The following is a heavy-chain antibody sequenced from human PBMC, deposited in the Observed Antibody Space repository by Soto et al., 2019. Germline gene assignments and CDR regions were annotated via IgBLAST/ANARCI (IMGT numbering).Heavy chain of an antibody. CDR1: GYTFTGYY. Sequence: QVQLVQSGAEVKKPGASVKVSCKASGYTFTGYYMHWVRQAPGQGLEWMGWINPNSGGTNYAQKFQGRVTMTRDTSISTAYMELSRLRSDDTAVYYCARGDFWSGYHWILDAFDIWGQGTMVTVSS. D-gene: IGHD3-3*01. CDR2: INPNSGGT. V-gene: IGHV1-2*02. CDR3: ARGDFWSGYHWILDAFDI. J-gene: IGHJ3*02.